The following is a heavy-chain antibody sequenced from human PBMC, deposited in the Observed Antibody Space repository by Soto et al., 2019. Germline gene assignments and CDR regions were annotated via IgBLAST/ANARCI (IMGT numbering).Heavy chain of an antibody. V-gene: IGHV3-33*01. Sequence: PGGSLRLSCAASGFTFSSYGMHWVRQAPGKGLEWVAVIWYDGSNKYYADSVKGRFTISRDNSKNTPYLQMNSLRAEDTAVYYCARDGDIVATNYYYYGMDVWGQGTTVTVSS. CDR3: ARDGDIVATNYYYYGMDV. J-gene: IGHJ6*02. CDR2: IWYDGSNK. D-gene: IGHD5-12*01. CDR1: GFTFSSYG.